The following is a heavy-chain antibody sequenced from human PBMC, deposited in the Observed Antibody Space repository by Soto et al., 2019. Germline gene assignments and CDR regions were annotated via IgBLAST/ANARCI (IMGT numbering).Heavy chain of an antibody. D-gene: IGHD6-13*01. CDR3: ARDPRRIAAAGTKYYYYYGMDV. CDR1: GYTFTSYG. J-gene: IGHJ6*02. Sequence: ASVKVSCKASGYTFTSYGISWVRQAPGQGLEWMGWISAYNGNTNYAQKLQGRVTMTTDTSTSTAYMELRSLRSDDTAMYYCARDPRRIAAAGTKYYYYYGMDVWGQGTTVTVSS. CDR2: ISAYNGNT. V-gene: IGHV1-18*01.